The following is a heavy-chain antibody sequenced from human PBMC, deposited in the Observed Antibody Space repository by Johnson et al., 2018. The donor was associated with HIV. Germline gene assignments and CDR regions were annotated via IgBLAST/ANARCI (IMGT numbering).Heavy chain of an antibody. J-gene: IGHJ3*02. Sequence: VQLVESGGGLVQPGGSLRLSCAASGFTVSSNYMTWVRQAPGKGLEWVSVIYSGGSTYYADSVKGRFTISRDNSKKSLYLQMNSLRAEDTAVYYCAKEEAWKLELRGGDAFDIWGQGTMVTVSS. CDR2: IYSGGST. CDR1: GFTVSSNY. CDR3: AKEEAWKLELRGGDAFDI. D-gene: IGHD1-7*01. V-gene: IGHV3-66*01.